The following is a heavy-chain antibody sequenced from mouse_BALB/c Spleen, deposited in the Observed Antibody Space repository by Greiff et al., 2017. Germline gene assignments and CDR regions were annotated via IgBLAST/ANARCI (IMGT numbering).Heavy chain of an antibody. CDR2: ISSGGSYT. V-gene: IGHV5-6*01. Sequence: EVMLVESGGDLVKPGGSLKLSCAASGFTFSSYGMSWVRQTPDKRLEWVATISSGGSYTYYPDSVKGRFTISRDNAKNTLYLQMSSLKSEDTAMYYCARHRMITTWEFAYWGQGTLVTVSA. D-gene: IGHD2-4*01. J-gene: IGHJ3*01. CDR1: GFTFSSYG. CDR3: ARHRMITTWEFAY.